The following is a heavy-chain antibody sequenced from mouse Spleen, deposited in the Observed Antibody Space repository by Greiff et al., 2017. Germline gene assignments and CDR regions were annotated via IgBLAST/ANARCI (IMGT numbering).Heavy chain of an antibody. D-gene: IGHD2-1*01. CDR2: IDPSDSYT. CDR1: GYTFTSYW. Sequence: VQLQQPGAELVKPGASVKLSCKASGYTFTSYWMQWVKQRPGQGLEWIGEIDPSDSYTNYNQKFKDKATLTADKSSSTAYMQLSSLTYEDSAVYYCARDGNYPFDYWGQGTTLTVSS. J-gene: IGHJ2*01. V-gene: IGHV1-50*01. CDR3: ARDGNYPFDY.